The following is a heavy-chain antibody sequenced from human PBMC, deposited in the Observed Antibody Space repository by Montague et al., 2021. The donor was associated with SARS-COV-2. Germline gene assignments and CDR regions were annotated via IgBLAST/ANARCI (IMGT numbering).Heavy chain of an antibody. Sequence: CAISGDSVSSNSATWNWVRQSPSRGLEWLGRTYYRSKWYNDYAVSVRGRVTINPDTSKNQFSLQLSSLTPEDTAIYYCTSGREGNYNVMDVWGQGTTVTVSS. J-gene: IGHJ6*02. CDR1: GDSVSSNSAT. V-gene: IGHV6-1*01. CDR2: TYYRSKWYN. D-gene: IGHD1-1*01. CDR3: TSGREGNYNVMDV.